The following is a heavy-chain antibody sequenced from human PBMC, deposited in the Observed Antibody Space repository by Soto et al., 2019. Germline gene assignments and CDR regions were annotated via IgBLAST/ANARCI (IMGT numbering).Heavy chain of an antibody. J-gene: IGHJ4*02. Sequence: QVQLQESGPGLVKPSQTLSLTCTVSGGSISSGDYYWSWIRQPPGKGLEWIGYIYYSGSTYYNPSLKSRVTISVDTSKNQCSLKLSSVTAADTAVYYCARVTPGDCYSVAGCPTDYWGQGTLVTVSS. CDR3: ARVTPGDCYSVAGCPTDY. D-gene: IGHD2-21*02. CDR1: GGSISSGDYY. CDR2: IYYSGST. V-gene: IGHV4-30-4*01.